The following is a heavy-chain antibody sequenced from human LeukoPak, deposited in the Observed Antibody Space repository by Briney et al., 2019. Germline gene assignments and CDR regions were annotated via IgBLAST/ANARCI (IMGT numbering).Heavy chain of an antibody. Sequence: SETLSLTCAVYSGSFSGYYWSWIRQPPGKGLEWIGEINHSGSTNYNPSLKSRVTISVDTSKNQFSLKLSSVTAADTAVYYCARGTDTAMVGFDYWGQGTLVTVSS. CDR3: ARGTDTAMVGFDY. D-gene: IGHD5-18*01. CDR2: INHSGST. J-gene: IGHJ4*02. V-gene: IGHV4-34*01. CDR1: SGSFSGYY.